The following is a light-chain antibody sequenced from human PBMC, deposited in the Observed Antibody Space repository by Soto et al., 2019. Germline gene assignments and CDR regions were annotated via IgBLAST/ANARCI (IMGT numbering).Light chain of an antibody. CDR2: GAS. J-gene: IGKJ4*01. CDR3: QQYSSSPLT. Sequence: EIVVTQSPGTLSLSPGEGATLSCRASQSVSSNYLAWYQQKPGQAPRLLIYGASNRATGIPDRVSGSGSGTEFTLTISRLEPEDFAVYYCQQYSSSPLTFGGGTKVDIK. V-gene: IGKV3-20*01. CDR1: QSVSSNY.